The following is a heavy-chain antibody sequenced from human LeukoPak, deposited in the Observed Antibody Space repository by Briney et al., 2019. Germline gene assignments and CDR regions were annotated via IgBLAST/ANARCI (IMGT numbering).Heavy chain of an antibody. Sequence: PGGSLTLSCAASGFTFSSYGMHWVRQAPGKGLEWVAVIWYDGSNKYYADSVKGRFTISRDNSKNTLYLQMNSLRAEDTAVYYCAKDLRGYSLGVDYWGQGTLVTVSS. J-gene: IGHJ4*02. CDR3: AKDLRGYSLGVDY. D-gene: IGHD5-18*01. CDR2: IWYDGSNK. V-gene: IGHV3-33*06. CDR1: GFTFSSYG.